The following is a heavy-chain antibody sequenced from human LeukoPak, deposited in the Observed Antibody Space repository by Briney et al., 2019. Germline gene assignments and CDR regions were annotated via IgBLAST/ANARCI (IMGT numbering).Heavy chain of an antibody. CDR3: ARRSILTGYPIDY. CDR2: LGGGNSYV. V-gene: IGHV3-21*01. J-gene: IGHJ4*02. Sequence: GGSLRLSCVASGFSFSSYSMNWVRQAPGKGLEWVSSLGGGNSYVDYAESVKGRFTISRDNAKNSLYLQMNSLRAGDTAMYYCARRSILTGYPIDYWGQGTLVTVSS. CDR1: GFSFSSYS. D-gene: IGHD3-9*01.